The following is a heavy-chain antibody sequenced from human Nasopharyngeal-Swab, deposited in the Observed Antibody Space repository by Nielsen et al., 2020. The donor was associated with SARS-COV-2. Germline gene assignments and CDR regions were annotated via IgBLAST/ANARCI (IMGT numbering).Heavy chain of an antibody. Sequence: GGSLRLSCEASGFTFSNYGMHWVRQAPGKGLDWLAGISYYGTEEFYADSVKGRFAISRDNSKNTLYLQMNSLSAEDTAVYYCAKHREQWMIAGLDYWGQGALVTVSS. CDR1: GFTFSNYG. CDR2: ISYYGTEE. CDR3: AKHREQWMIAGLDY. V-gene: IGHV3-30*18. D-gene: IGHD3-22*01. J-gene: IGHJ4*02.